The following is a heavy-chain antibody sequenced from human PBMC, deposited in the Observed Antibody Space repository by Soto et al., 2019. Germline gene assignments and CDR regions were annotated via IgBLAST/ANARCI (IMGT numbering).Heavy chain of an antibody. CDR3: ARNDLWYFDY. J-gene: IGHJ4*02. V-gene: IGHV4-59*01. D-gene: IGHD1-1*01. CDR1: GGSISSYY. CDR2: IYYSGST. Sequence: SETLSLTCTVSGGSISSYYWSWIRQPPGKGLEWIGYIYYSGSTNYNPSLKSRVTISVDTSKNQFSLKLSSVTAADTAVYYCARNDLWYFDYWGQGTLVTVSS.